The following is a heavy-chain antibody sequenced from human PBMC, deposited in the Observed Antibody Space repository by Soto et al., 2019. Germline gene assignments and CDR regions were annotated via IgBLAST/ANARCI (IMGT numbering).Heavy chain of an antibody. J-gene: IGHJ4*02. CDR3: ARHDDRDANY. V-gene: IGHV3-7*01. D-gene: IGHD3-3*01. CDR2: IKRDGSEK. CDR1: GFTFGKYW. Sequence: EVQLVESGGGLVQPGGSLRISCAASGFTFGKYWMAWVRQAPGKGLEWPANIKRDGSEKYYVDSVKGRFTISRDNAKNSLYLQMSSLRVEDTAVYYCARHDDRDANYWGQGTLVTVPS.